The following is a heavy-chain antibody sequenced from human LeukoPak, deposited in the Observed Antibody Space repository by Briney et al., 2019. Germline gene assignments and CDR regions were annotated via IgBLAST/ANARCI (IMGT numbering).Heavy chain of an antibody. D-gene: IGHD1-14*01. V-gene: IGHV1-69*06. CDR3: ARGISSRRNWFDP. Sequence: ASVKVSCKASGGTFSSYAISWVRQAPGQGLEWMGGIIPIFGTANYAQKFQGRVTITADKSTSTAYMELSSLRSEDTAVYYCARGISSRRNWFDPWGQGTLVTVSS. CDR1: GGTFSSYA. CDR2: IIPIFGTA. J-gene: IGHJ5*02.